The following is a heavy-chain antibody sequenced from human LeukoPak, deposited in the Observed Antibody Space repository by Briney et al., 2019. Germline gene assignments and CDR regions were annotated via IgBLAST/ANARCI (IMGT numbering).Heavy chain of an antibody. J-gene: IGHJ6*03. CDR2: INPSGGST. Sequence: ASVKVSCKASGYTFTSYYMHWVRQAPGQGLEWMGIINPSGGSTSYAQKFQGRVTMTRDMSTSTVYMELSSLRSEDTAVYYCARDGIGGGYLNYYYYYMDVWGKGTTVTVSS. CDR3: ARDGIGGGYLNYYYYYMDV. D-gene: IGHD1-26*01. CDR1: GYTFTSYY. V-gene: IGHV1-46*01.